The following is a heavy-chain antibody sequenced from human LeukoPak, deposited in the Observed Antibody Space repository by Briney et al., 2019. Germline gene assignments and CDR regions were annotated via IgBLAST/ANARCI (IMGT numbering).Heavy chain of an antibody. CDR3: ARRHDGEFDY. CDR2: ISYSGST. J-gene: IGHJ4*02. V-gene: IGHV4-39*01. Sequence: SETLSLTCTVSGGSISSSSYYWAWVRQPPGKGLEWIGSISYSGSTYYGPSLKSRVTISVDTSKNQFSLNLNSVTAADAAVYYCARRHDGEFDYWGQGSLVTVSS. CDR1: GGSISSSSYY. D-gene: IGHD3-10*01.